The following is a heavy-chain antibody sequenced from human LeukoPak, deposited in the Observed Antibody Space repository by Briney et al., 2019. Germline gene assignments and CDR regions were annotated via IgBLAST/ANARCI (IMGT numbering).Heavy chain of an antibody. CDR3: ARTLWFGELYSDY. CDR2: MNPNSGNT. J-gene: IGHJ4*02. CDR1: GYTFTIYD. Sequence: ASVKVSFKASGYTFTIYDINWVRQATGQGLEWMGWMNPNSGNTGYAQKFQGRVTMTRNTSISTAYMELSSLRSEDTAVYYCARTLWFGELYSDYWGQGTLVTVSS. D-gene: IGHD3-10*01. V-gene: IGHV1-8*01.